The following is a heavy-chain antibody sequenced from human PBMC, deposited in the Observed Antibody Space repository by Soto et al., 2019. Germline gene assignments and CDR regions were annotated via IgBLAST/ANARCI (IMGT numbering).Heavy chain of an antibody. J-gene: IGHJ4*02. CDR2: IYRTGST. Sequence: QVQLQESGPGLVKPSGTLSLTCAVSGGSFTSNNWWTWVRQPPGQGLEWIGAIYRTGSTHYNPSPKRLVTISLDKSENQSSLKVPSLTAADPAVYYCASRDPGTSVDYWGQGTLVTVSS. CDR3: ASRDPGTSVDY. CDR1: GGSFTSNNW. D-gene: IGHD1-7*01. V-gene: IGHV4-4*02.